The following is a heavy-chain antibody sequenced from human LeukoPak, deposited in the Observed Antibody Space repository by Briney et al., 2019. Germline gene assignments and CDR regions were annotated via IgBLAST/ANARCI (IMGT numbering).Heavy chain of an antibody. CDR3: ARGRGGSGDRVIFDI. V-gene: IGHV4-38-2*01. J-gene: IGHJ4*02. Sequence: SETLSLTCDVSGHSIRSGSYWGWIWQPPGKGLEWIGSIYHSGNTYYNSSLKSRLIISVNTSKNQISLKLSSVAAADTAIYYCARGRGGSGDRVIFDIWGQGTLVTISS. D-gene: IGHD1-26*01. CDR1: GHSIRSGSY. CDR2: IYHSGNT.